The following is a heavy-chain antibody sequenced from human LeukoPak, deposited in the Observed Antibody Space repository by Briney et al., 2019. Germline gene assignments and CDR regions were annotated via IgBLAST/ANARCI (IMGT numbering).Heavy chain of an antibody. CDR1: GGTFSSYA. J-gene: IGHJ6*02. Sequence: SVTVSCKASGGTFSSYAISWVRQAPGQGLEWMGRIIPILGIANYAQKFQGRVTITADKSTSTAYMELSSLRSEDTAVYYCASDYDFWSGYYHGMDVWGQGTTVTVSS. CDR2: IIPILGIA. D-gene: IGHD3-3*01. V-gene: IGHV1-69*04. CDR3: ASDYDFWSGYYHGMDV.